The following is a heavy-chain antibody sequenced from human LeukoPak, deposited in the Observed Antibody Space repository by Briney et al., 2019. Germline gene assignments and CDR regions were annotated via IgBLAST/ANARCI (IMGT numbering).Heavy chain of an antibody. J-gene: IGHJ4*02. D-gene: IGHD5-24*01. CDR3: ARARDGYNYGPFDY. CDR2: ISDIGSI. Sequence: PSETLSPTCTVSGGSISSYYWSWIRQPPGKGLEWIAYISDIGSINYNPSLKSRVTISLETSKNQFSLKLSSVTAADTAVYYCARARDGYNYGPFDYWGQGTLVTVSS. CDR1: GGSISSYY. V-gene: IGHV4-59*01.